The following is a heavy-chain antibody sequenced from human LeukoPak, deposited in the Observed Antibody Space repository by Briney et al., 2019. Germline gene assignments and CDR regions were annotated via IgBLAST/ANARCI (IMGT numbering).Heavy chain of an antibody. J-gene: IGHJ4*02. D-gene: IGHD2-8*01. Sequence: PSETLSLTCAVYGGSFSGYYWSWIRQPPGKGLEWIGEINHSGSTNYNPSLKSRVTISVDTSKNQFSLKLSSVTAADTAVYYCARVKRCFDYWGQGTLVTVSS. CDR1: GGSFSGYY. CDR2: INHSGST. CDR3: ARVKRCFDY. V-gene: IGHV4-34*01.